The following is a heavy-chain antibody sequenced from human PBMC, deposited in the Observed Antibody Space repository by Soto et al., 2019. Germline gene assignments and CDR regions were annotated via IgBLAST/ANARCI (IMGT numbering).Heavy chain of an antibody. V-gene: IGHV4-34*01. J-gene: IGHJ4*02. Sequence: TLSLTCAVYGGSFSGYYWSWIRQPPGKGLEWIGEINHSGSTNYNPSLKSRVTISVDTSKNQFSLKLSSVTAADTAVYYCARRVLRWLQPRRSYYFDYWGQGTLVTVSS. CDR1: GGSFSGYY. CDR2: INHSGST. D-gene: IGHD5-12*01. CDR3: ARRVLRWLQPRRSYYFDY.